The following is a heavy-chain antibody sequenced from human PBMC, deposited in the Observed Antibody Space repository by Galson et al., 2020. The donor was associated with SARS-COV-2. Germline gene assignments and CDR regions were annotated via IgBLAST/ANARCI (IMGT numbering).Heavy chain of an antibody. J-gene: IGHJ4*02. CDR1: GFIFNNYA. D-gene: IGHD4-17*01. CDR2: ITGSGGSK. CDR3: AKEDGGAGY. Sequence: GGSLRPSCAASGFIFNNYAISWVRQAPGKGLDWVSAITGSGGSKYYADSVKGRFIISRDNSKKTVFLQMNSLRVEDTAVYYCAKEDGGAGYWGQGTRVTVSS. V-gene: IGHV3-23*01.